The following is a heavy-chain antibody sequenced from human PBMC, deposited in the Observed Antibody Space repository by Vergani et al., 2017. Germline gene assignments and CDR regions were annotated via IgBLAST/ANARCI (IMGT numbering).Heavy chain of an antibody. CDR3: ARDYGSGPPQSRRLLYDIGWFDP. CDR2: VRNKEDGGTP. V-gene: IGHV3-71*01. D-gene: IGHD3-10*01. CDR1: GFRVTTYY. Sequence: EVQLVESGGGLAQPGGSLRVSCSASGFRVTTYYMSWVRQAPGKGLEWVGFVRNKEDGGTPEHAASVKGRFTISRDNANNLVYLQMSSVRADDTAVYYCARDYGSGPPQSRRLLYDIGWFDPWGQGTLVTVSS. J-gene: IGHJ5*02.